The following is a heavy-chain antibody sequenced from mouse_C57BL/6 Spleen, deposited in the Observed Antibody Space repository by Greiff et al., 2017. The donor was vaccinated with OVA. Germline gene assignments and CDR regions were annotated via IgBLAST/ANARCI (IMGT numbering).Heavy chain of an antibody. CDR2: INPNYGTT. Sequence: LVESGPELVKPGASVKISCKASGYSFTDYNMNWVKQSNGKSLEWIGVINPNYGTTSYNQKFKGKATLTVDQSSSTAYMQLNSLTSEDSAVYYCARWDYGSRSWFAYWGQGTLVTVSA. CDR1: GYSFTDYN. V-gene: IGHV1-39*01. D-gene: IGHD1-1*01. CDR3: ARWDYGSRSWFAY. J-gene: IGHJ3*01.